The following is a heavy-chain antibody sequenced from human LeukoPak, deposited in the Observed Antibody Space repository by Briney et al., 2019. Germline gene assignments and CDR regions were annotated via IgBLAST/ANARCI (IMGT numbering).Heavy chain of an antibody. Sequence: GSSIKLSCKAFGYTFTGYWMHWVRQAPGQGPEWMGVISPSGGSTIYAQKFKGRVTLTRDMSTSTDYLELCSLRSEDTPVYYCARDNSVRNEAWWFNPWGQGTLVTVSS. D-gene: IGHD3-10*01. CDR3: ARDNSVRNEAWWFNP. CDR2: ISPSGGST. V-gene: IGHV1-46*01. J-gene: IGHJ5*02. CDR1: GYTFTGYW.